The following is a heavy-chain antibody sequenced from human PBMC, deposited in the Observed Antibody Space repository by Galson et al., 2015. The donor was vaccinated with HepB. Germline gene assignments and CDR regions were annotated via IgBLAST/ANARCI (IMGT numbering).Heavy chain of an antibody. CDR2: TSAYNGNT. J-gene: IGHJ6*02. D-gene: IGHD2-2*02. CDR1: GYTFTSDG. Sequence: SVKVSCKASGYTFTSDGISWVRQAPGQGLEWMGWTSAYNGNTNYAQKFEGRVTMTTDTFTSTAYMELRSLISDDTAVYYCARDGRFVPAAIWGDYYYGVDVWGQGTTDTVSS. CDR3: ARDGRFVPAAIWGDYYYGVDV. V-gene: IGHV1-18*04.